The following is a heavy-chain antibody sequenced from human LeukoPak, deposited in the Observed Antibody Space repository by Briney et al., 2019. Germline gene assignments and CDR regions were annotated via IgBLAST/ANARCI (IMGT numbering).Heavy chain of an antibody. CDR1: GFTFTNYA. CDR2: ISSSGGST. J-gene: IGHJ4*02. Sequence: GGSLRLSCAASGFTFTNYAMNWVRQAPGKGLKWVSSISSSGGSTYYADSVKGRFTISRDNAKNSLYLQMNSLRAEDTAVYYCARNYYDSSGYYVYWGQGTLVTVSS. CDR3: ARNYYDSSGYYVY. D-gene: IGHD3-22*01. V-gene: IGHV3-23*01.